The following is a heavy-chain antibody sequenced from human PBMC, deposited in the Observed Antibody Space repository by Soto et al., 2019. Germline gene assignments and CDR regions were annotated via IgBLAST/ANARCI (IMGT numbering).Heavy chain of an antibody. CDR2: IKSKGGGETT. J-gene: IGHJ5*02. CDR1: GLSFSAAW. V-gene: IGHV3-15*07. CDR3: AHQGDFFDTILS. Sequence: EVQLVESGGGLVKPGESLRLSCAVSGLSFSAAWMKWVRQAPGKGLEWVGRIKSKGGGETTDYAAPVKGRFTISRDDSKNTLCLQMNSLKTEDTAVYYCAHQGDFFDTILSWGQGALVTVSS. D-gene: IGHD3-3*01.